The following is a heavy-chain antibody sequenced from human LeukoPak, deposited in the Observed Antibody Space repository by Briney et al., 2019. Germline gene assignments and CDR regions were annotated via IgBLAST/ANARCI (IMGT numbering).Heavy chain of an antibody. CDR1: GFTFSSYG. J-gene: IGHJ4*02. V-gene: IGHV3-30*03. CDR2: ISYDGSNK. CDR3: AREYYYGSGTYPYFDC. D-gene: IGHD3-10*01. Sequence: GGSLRLSCAASGFTFSSYGMHWVRQAPGKGLEGVAVISYDGSNKYYADSVKGRFTISRDNSKNTLYLQMSSLRVEDTAVYYWAREYYYGSGTYPYFDCWGQGTLVTVSS.